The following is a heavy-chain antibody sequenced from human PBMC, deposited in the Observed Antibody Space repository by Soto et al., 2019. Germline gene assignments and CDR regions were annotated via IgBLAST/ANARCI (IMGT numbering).Heavy chain of an antibody. CDR1: GFTFSSYA. D-gene: IGHD1-26*01. CDR2: ISYDGSNK. V-gene: IGHV3-30-3*01. J-gene: IGHJ4*02. CDR3: ARDHSMVGARYFDY. Sequence: QVQLVESGGGVVQPGRSLRLSCAASGFTFSSYAMHWVRQAPGKGLEWVAVISYDGSNKYYADSVKGRFTISRDNSKNTLYLQMNSLRAEDTAVYYCARDHSMVGARYFDYWGQGTLVTVSS.